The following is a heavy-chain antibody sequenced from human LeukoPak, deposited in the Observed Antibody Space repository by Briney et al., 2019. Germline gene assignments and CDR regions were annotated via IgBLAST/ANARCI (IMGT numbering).Heavy chain of an antibody. CDR1: GFSLCTSGMC. CDR2: IDWDDDK. V-gene: IGHV2-70*01. Sequence: SGPTLVNPTQTLTLTCTFSGFSLCTSGMCVSWIRQPPGKALEWLALIDWDDDKYYSTSLKTRLTISKDTSKNQVVLTMTNMDPVDTATYYCARYLYGDYTSYFDYWGQGTLVTVSS. J-gene: IGHJ4*02. CDR3: ARYLYGDYTSYFDY. D-gene: IGHD4-17*01.